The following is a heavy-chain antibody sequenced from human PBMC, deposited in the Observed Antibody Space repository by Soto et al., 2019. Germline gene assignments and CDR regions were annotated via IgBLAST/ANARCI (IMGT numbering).Heavy chain of an antibody. CDR2: INPSGGST. J-gene: IGHJ3*02. CDR1: GYTFTSYY. V-gene: IGHV1-46*01. D-gene: IGHD3-22*01. CDR3: ARGGTMIVVVAPDAFDI. Sequence: ASVKVSCKASGYTFTSYYMHWVRQAPGQRLEKMRIINPSGGSTSYAQKFQGRVTMTRDTSTSTVYMELSSLRSEDTAVYYCARGGTMIVVVAPDAFDIWGQGTMVTVSS.